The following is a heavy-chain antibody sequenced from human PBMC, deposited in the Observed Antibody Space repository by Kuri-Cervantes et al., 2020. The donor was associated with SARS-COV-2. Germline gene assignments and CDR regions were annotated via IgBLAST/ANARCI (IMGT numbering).Heavy chain of an antibody. CDR1: GYTFSDYF. CDR3: AREVSYGDDTPAYYYGMDV. CDR2: INPSGGST. V-gene: IGHV1-46*01. J-gene: IGHJ6*02. Sequence: ASVKVSCKTSGYTFSDYFMHWVRQAPGQGLEWMGIINPSGGSTSYAQKFQGRVTMTRDTSTSTVYMELSSLRSEDTAVYYCAREVSYGDDTPAYYYGMDVWGQGTTVTVSS. D-gene: IGHD4-17*01.